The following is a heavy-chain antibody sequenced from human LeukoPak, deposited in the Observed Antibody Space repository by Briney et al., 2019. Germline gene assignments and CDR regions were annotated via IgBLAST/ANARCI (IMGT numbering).Heavy chain of an antibody. Sequence: GGSLRLSCAASGFTVSSTYMSWVRQAPGKGLEWVSVIYSGGNIYYIESVKGRFTISRDNSKNTLYLQMNSLRAEDTAVYYCAKTRNTYYFDYWGQGTLVTVSS. CDR1: GFTVSSTY. CDR3: AKTRNTYYFDY. CDR2: IYSGGNI. V-gene: IGHV3-53*01. J-gene: IGHJ4*02. D-gene: IGHD1-14*01.